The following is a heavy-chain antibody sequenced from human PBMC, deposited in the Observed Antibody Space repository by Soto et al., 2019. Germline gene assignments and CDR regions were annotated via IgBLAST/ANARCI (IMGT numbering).Heavy chain of an antibody. CDR1: GYTFTSYG. J-gene: IGHJ6*02. D-gene: IGHD3-3*01. Sequence: CKASGYTFTSYGISWVRQAPGQGLEWMGWISAYNGNTNYAQKLQGRVTMTTDTSTSTAYMELRGLRSDDTAVYYCAREGGDYDFWSGYYHTYYYGMDVWGQGTTVTVSS. V-gene: IGHV1-18*04. CDR3: AREGGDYDFWSGYYHTYYYGMDV. CDR2: ISAYNGNT.